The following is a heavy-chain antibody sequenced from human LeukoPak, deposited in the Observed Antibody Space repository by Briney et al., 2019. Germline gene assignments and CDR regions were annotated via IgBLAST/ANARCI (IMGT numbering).Heavy chain of an antibody. V-gene: IGHV4-61*02. D-gene: IGHD2-2*01. Sequence: ASETLSLTCTVSGGSISSGSYYWSWVRQPAGKGLEWIGRIYTSGSTNYNPSLKSRVTISIDTFKNQFSLRLNSMTAADTAVYYCARQQLGIVVIDYWGQGTLVTVSS. CDR2: IYTSGST. J-gene: IGHJ4*02. CDR1: GGSISSGSYY. CDR3: ARQQLGIVVIDY.